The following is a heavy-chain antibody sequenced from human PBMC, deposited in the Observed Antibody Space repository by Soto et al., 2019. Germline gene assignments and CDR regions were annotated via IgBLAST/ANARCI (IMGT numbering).Heavy chain of an antibody. CDR3: ARVREPLTGGPWFDP. V-gene: IGHV4-34*01. Sequence: LETLSLTWAVYGGSCSGYYWSWIRQPPGKGLEWIGEINHSGSTNYNPSLKSRVTISVDTSKNQFSLKLSSVTAADTAVYYCARVREPLTGGPWFDPWGQGTLVTVS. J-gene: IGHJ5*02. D-gene: IGHD1-26*01. CDR2: INHSGST. CDR1: GGSCSGYY.